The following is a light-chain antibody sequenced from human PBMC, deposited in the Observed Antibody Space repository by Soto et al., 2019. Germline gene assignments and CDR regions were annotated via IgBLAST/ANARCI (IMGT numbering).Light chain of an antibody. CDR2: AAS. V-gene: IGKV1-17*01. Sequence: DIQMTQSPSSLSASVGDRVTITCRASQSVGTYLSWYQQKQGKAPKLLIYAASTLQSGVPSRFSGSGSGTEFTLTISSLQPEDFATYYCQQLNSYPLTFGGGTKVDIK. CDR3: QQLNSYPLT. CDR1: QSVGTY. J-gene: IGKJ4*01.